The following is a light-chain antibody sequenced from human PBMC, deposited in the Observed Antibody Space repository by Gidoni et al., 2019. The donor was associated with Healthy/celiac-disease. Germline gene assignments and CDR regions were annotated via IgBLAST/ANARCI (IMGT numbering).Light chain of an antibody. Sequence: DIQMTQSPSSLSASVGDRVTITCRASQSISSYLNWYQQKPGKAPKLLIYAESSLQSGVPSRVSGSGSGTDFTLTISSLQPEDFATYYCQQSYSTPLTFGGGTKVEIK. V-gene: IGKV1-39*01. CDR2: AES. CDR3: QQSYSTPLT. CDR1: QSISSY. J-gene: IGKJ4*01.